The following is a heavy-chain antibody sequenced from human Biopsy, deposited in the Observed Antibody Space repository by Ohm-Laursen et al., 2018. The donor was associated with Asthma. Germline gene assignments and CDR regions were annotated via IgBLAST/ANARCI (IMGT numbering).Heavy chain of an antibody. J-gene: IGHJ4*02. D-gene: IGHD2-21*02. CDR1: GVSIRSYY. CDR2: IHYSGST. V-gene: IGHV4-59*01. CDR3: ARGISRVTGLFDHFDS. Sequence: SQTLSLTCTVSGVSIRSYYWTWIRQPPGKGLEWIGNIHYSGSTYSNPSLKSRVTISVGTSKNQFSLKLRSVTAADAAVYCCARGISRVTGLFDHFDSWGQGTQVTVSS.